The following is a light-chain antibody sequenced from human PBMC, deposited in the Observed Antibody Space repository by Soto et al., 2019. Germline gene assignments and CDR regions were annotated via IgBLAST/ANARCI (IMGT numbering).Light chain of an antibody. V-gene: IGKV3-20*01. CDR3: QHYGSSLSIT. CDR2: GAS. Sequence: ESELTQSPGTLSLSPGERATLSCRASQSVSSNYLAWYQNKPGQAPRLLIYGASSRTTGIPDRFSGSGAGTDFTLTISRREPEDFAVYYCQHYGSSLSITFGQGTRLEIK. J-gene: IGKJ5*01. CDR1: QSVSSNY.